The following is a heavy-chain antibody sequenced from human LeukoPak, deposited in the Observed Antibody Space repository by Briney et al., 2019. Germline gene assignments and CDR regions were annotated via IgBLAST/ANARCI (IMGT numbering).Heavy chain of an antibody. CDR1: GFTFRSYR. CDR3: ARDRAPGFDAFDI. Sequence: PGGSLRLSCAACGFTFRSYRMNELPQPPGKTREGFASISSSNNYIYYPHSVKGRFTISRDNAQNSLYPQLSNRRAEDTALYYCARDRAPGFDAFDIWGQGTMDTVSS. CDR2: ISSSNNYI. J-gene: IGHJ3*02. V-gene: IGHV3-21*04.